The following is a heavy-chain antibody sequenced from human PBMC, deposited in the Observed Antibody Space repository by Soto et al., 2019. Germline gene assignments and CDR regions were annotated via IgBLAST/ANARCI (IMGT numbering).Heavy chain of an antibody. V-gene: IGHV4-39*01. CDR2: IYYSGST. CDR3: ARHMLGGYSFDL. Sequence: QLRLQESGPGLVKPSETLSLTCTVSGGSVSSTGYYWGWIRQPPGMGVAWIESIYYSGSTYYNPCLRSRLTISVDASKNQFSLNLTSVTAADAAVYYCARHMLGGYSFDLWGQGTLVTVSS. D-gene: IGHD5-18*01. CDR1: GGSVSSTGYY. J-gene: IGHJ4*02.